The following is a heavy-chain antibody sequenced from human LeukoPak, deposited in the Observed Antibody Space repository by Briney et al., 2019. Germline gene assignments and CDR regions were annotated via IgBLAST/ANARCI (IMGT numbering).Heavy chain of an antibody. CDR3: ARVRFRSGWRPPYYFDY. V-gene: IGHV4-59*01. D-gene: IGHD6-19*01. Sequence: SETLSLTCTVSGGSISSYYGSWIRQPPGKGLEWIGYIYYSGSTNYNPSLKSRVTISVDTSKNQFSLKLSSVTAADTAVYYCARVRFRSGWRPPYYFDYWGQGTLVTVSS. CDR1: GGSISSYY. CDR2: IYYSGST. J-gene: IGHJ4*02.